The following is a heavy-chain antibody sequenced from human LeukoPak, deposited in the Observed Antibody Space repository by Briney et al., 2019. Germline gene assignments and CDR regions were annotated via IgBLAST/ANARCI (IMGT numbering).Heavy chain of an antibody. CDR2: ISAYSGNT. CDR1: GYTFTSYG. J-gene: IGHJ3*02. V-gene: IGHV1-18*01. Sequence: ASVKVSCKASGYTFTSYGITWVRQAPGQGLEWMGWISAYSGNTNYAQKLQGRVTMTTVTSTSTVYMELRSLRSDDTAVYYCARGDRSSTLAFDIWGQGTMVTVSS. CDR3: ARGDRSSTLAFDI. D-gene: IGHD6-6*01.